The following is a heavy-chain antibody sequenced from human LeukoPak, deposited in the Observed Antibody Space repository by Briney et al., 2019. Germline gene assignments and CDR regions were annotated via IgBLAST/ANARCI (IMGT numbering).Heavy chain of an antibody. D-gene: IGHD5-24*01. CDR3: ARVSRDGYNDP. CDR2: INPSGGST. Sequence: ASVEVSCKASGYTFTSYYMHWVRQAPGQGLEWMGIINPSGGSTSYAQKFQGRVTMTRDMSTSTVYMELSSLRSEDTAVYYCARVSRDGYNDPWGQGTLVTVSS. J-gene: IGHJ5*02. CDR1: GYTFTSYY. V-gene: IGHV1-46*01.